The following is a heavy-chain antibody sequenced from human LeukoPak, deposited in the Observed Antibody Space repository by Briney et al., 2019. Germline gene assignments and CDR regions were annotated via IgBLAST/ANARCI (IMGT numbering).Heavy chain of an antibody. CDR3: AKLTTMIVVVIIDY. CDR1: GFTFSSYA. V-gene: IGHV3-23*01. Sequence: GRSLRLSCAASGFTFSSYAMSWVRQAPGKGLEWVSAISGSGGSTYYADSVKGRFTISRDNSKNTLYLQMNSLRAEDTAVYYCAKLTTMIVVVIIDYWGQGTLVTVSS. D-gene: IGHD3-22*01. J-gene: IGHJ4*02. CDR2: ISGSGGST.